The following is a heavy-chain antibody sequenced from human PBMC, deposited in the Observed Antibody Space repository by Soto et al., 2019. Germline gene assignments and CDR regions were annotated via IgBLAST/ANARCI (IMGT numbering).Heavy chain of an antibody. CDR1: GFTFSSYA. Sequence: EVQLLESGGGLVQPGGSLRLSCAASGFTFSSYAMSWVRQAPGKGLEWVSGIGGRATSAYYADSVSGRFAISRANSYNSLLMHMNRVRAAAMAVYYCAKSRNSDSSGDFYDFWRQGSLVSASS. V-gene: IGHV3-23*01. D-gene: IGHD3-22*01. CDR3: AKSRNSDSSGDFYDF. CDR2: IGGRATSA. J-gene: IGHJ4*02.